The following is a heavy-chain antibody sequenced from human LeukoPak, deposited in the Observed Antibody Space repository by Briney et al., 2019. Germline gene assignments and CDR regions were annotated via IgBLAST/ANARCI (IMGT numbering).Heavy chain of an antibody. J-gene: IGHJ6*04. D-gene: IGHD6-13*01. CDR1: GFTFSSYG. CDR2: ISYDGSNK. Sequence: GGSLRLSCAASGFTFSSYGMHWVRQAPGKGLEWVAVISYDGSNKYYADSVKGRFTISRDNSKNTLYLQMNSLRAEDTAVYYCAKPLYGSSSPSPNHHYYYGMDVWGKGTTVTVSS. CDR3: AKPLYGSSSPSPNHHYYYGMDV. V-gene: IGHV3-30*18.